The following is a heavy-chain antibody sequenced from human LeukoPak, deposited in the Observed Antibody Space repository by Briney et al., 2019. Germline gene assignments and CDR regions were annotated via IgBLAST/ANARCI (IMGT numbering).Heavy chain of an antibody. D-gene: IGHD5-18*01. CDR3: ARDASRIQLWPL. CDR1: GGSITSSSYY. V-gene: IGHV4-39*07. CDR2: IYYSGST. J-gene: IGHJ4*02. Sequence: PSETLSLTCTVSGGSITSSSYYWGWIRQPPGKGLEWIGSIYYSGSTHYSPSLKSRVTISVDMSKNQFSLKLSSVTAADTAIYYCARDASRIQLWPLWGQGTLVTDSS.